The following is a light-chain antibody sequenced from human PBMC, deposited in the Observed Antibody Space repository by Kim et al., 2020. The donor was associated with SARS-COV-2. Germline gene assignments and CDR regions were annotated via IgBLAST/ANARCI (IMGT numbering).Light chain of an antibody. V-gene: IGKV3-20*01. CDR2: GAS. CDR3: QYYGSSPPYT. J-gene: IGKJ2*01. Sequence: EIVLTQSPGTLSLSPGERATLSCRASQSVTSSYLAWYQQKPGQAPSLLIYGASSRAAGIPDRFSGSGSGTDFTLTISRLEPEDFAVYYCQYYGSSPPYTFGQGTKLEI. CDR1: QSVTSSY.